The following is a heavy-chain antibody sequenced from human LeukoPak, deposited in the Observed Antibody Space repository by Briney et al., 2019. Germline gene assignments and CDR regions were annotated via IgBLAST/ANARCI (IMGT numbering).Heavy chain of an antibody. CDR3: ARDGLFDC. CDR2: INPNSGGT. CDR1: GYTFTGYN. Sequence: ASVKVSCKASGYTFTGYNMQWLRQAPGQGLEWMGWINPNSGGTNYAQKFQGRVTMTRDTSISTAYMELSRLRSDDTAVYYCARDGLFDCWGREPLATVPS. V-gene: IGHV1-2*02. J-gene: IGHJ4*02.